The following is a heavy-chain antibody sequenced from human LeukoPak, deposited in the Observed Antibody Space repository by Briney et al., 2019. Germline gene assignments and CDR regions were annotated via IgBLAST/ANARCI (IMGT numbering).Heavy chain of an antibody. D-gene: IGHD1-26*01. V-gene: IGHV3-23*01. CDR3: AKARRVCTSSRSFAAEIDS. CDR1: EFTFSTYA. Sequence: GASMRLSCVTAEFTFSTYAITWVRQAPGKGLHLVSVVSGSGGATYYADSVRGRFPISRDNSTNTLYLQMNSVRAEDTTMYSSAKARRVCTSSRSFAAEIDSWGQGTLVTVSS. J-gene: IGHJ4*02. CDR2: VSGSGGAT.